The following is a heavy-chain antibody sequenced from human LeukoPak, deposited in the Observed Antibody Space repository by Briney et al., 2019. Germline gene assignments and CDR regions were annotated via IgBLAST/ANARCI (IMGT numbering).Heavy chain of an antibody. J-gene: IGHJ4*02. CDR1: GYTLTELS. CDR3: ATDMVVGATREFDY. V-gene: IGHV1-24*01. Sequence: ASVKVSCKVSGYTLTELSTHWVRQAPGKGLEWMGGFDPEDGETIYAQKFQGRVTMTEDTSTDTAYMELSSLRSEDTAVYYCATDMVVGATREFDYWGQGTLVTVSS. CDR2: FDPEDGET. D-gene: IGHD1-26*01.